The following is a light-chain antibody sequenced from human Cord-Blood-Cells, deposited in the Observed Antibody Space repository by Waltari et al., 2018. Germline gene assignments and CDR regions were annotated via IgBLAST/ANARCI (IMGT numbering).Light chain of an antibody. J-gene: IGKJ2*01. CDR3: LQDYNYYT. CDR2: DAS. Sequence: DIQMTQSPSTLSASVGDRVTITCRASQSISSWLAWYQQKPGKAPKLLIYDASSLESGVPSRFSGSGSGTDFTLTISSLQPEDFATYYCLQDYNYYTFGQGTKLEIK. V-gene: IGKV1-5*01. CDR1: QSISSW.